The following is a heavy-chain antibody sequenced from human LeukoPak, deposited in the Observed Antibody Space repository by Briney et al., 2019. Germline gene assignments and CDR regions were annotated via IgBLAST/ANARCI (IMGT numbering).Heavy chain of an antibody. CDR1: GGSISGYY. J-gene: IGHJ4*02. V-gene: IGHV4-34*01. CDR2: INHSGST. CDR3: ARIPTESGYSGYDSREYYFDY. D-gene: IGHD5-12*01. Sequence: SETQSLTCAVYGGSISGYYWSWIRQPPGKGLERIGEINHSGSTNYNPSLKSRVTISVDTSKNQFSLKLSSVTAADTAVYYCARIPTESGYSGYDSREYYFDYWGQGTLVTVSS.